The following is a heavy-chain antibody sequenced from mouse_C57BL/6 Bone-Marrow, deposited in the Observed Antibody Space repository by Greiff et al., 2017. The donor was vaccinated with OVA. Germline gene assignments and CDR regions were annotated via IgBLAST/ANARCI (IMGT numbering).Heavy chain of an antibody. CDR1: GYSITSGYY. D-gene: IGHD1-1*01. CDR3: ASGLITTVVEGAC. Sequence: VQLQQSGPGLVKPSQSLSLTCSVTGYSITSGYYWNWIRQFPGNKLEWMGYISYDGSNNYNPSLKNRISITRDTSMNQFFLKLNSVTTEDTATYYCASGLITTVVEGACWGQGTLVTVSA. CDR2: ISYDGSN. J-gene: IGHJ3*01. V-gene: IGHV3-6*01.